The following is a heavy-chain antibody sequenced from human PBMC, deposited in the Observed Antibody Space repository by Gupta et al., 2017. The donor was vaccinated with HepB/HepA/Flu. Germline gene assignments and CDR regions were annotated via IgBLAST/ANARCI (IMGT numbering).Heavy chain of an antibody. V-gene: IGHV1-45*01. Sequence: MQLVQSGAEVKKTGSSVTLSCTASGYTFTYPYLHWVRQAPGQGFEWMGWITPYNGNTKYSQKFQDRVTITRNPSLNPIYMELRNLRPDDTAIYYCARSPLTGSVTGSLKDYKGDEPLDVWGQGTMITVSS. CDR1: GYTFTYPY. J-gene: IGHJ3*01. CDR2: ITPYNGNT. D-gene: IGHD3-10*01. CDR3: ARSPLTGSVTGSLKDYKGDEPLDV.